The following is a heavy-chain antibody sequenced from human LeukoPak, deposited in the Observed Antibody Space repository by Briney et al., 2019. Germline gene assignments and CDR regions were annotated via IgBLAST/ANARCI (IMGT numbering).Heavy chain of an antibody. Sequence: GGSLRLSCVVSGFTFSSYSMNWVRQAPGKGLEWVSAISGSGGSTYYADSVKGRFTISRDNSKNTLYLQMNSLRAEDTAVYYCAKHIVGATSYFDYWGQGTLVTVSS. J-gene: IGHJ4*02. V-gene: IGHV3-23*01. CDR3: AKHIVGATSYFDY. CDR1: GFTFSSYS. D-gene: IGHD1-26*01. CDR2: ISGSGGST.